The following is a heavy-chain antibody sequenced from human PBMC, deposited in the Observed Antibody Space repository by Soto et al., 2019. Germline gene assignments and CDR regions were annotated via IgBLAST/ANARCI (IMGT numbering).Heavy chain of an antibody. J-gene: IGHJ4*02. CDR3: ANGYYDSSGYYSLAGY. Sequence: GGSLRLSCAASGFTFSSYGMHWVRQAPGKGLQWVAVISYDGSNKYYADSVKGRFTISRDNSKNTLYLQMNSLRAEDTAVYYCANGYYDSSGYYSLAGYWGQGTLVTVSS. D-gene: IGHD3-22*01. CDR2: ISYDGSNK. V-gene: IGHV3-30*18. CDR1: GFTFSSYG.